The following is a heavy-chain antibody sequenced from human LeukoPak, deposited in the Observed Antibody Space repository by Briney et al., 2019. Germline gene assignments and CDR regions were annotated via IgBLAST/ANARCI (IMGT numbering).Heavy chain of an antibody. CDR3: AKDDDSSGYYDY. CDR2: ISWGGGST. CDR1: GFTFDDYT. V-gene: IGHV3-43*01. Sequence: PGGSLRLSCAASGFTFDDYTMHWVRQAPGKGLEWVSLISWGGGSTYYADSVKGRFTISRDNSKNSLYLQMNSLRTEDTALYYCAKDDDSSGYYDYWGQGTLVTVSS. J-gene: IGHJ4*02. D-gene: IGHD3-22*01.